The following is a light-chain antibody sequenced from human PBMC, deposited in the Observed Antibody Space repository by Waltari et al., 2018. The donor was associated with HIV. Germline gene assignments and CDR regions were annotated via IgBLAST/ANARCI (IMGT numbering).Light chain of an antibody. CDR2: GAS. CDR3: QQYNAWPRT. V-gene: IGKV3-15*01. J-gene: IGKJ1*01. Sequence: EIVMTQSPATLSVSRGGRATVAFRARQSVGSSLVWYQHKPGQAPRLLIYGASTRATGIPARVSGSGSGTEFTLTINSLQYEDFAVYYCQQYNAWPRTFGQGTKVEVK. CDR1: QSVGSS.